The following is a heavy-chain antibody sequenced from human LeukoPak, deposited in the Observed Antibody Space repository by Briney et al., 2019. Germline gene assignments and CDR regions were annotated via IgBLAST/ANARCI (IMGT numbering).Heavy chain of an antibody. J-gene: IGHJ3*02. V-gene: IGHV3-23*01. Sequence: QAGGSLRLSCAASGFTFSSYAMSWVRQAPGKGLEWVSAISGSGGSTYYADSVKGRFTISRDNSKNTLYLQMNSLRAEDTAVYYCAKGGGLGSGPPLAFDIWGQGTMVTVSS. D-gene: IGHD1-26*01. CDR2: ISGSGGST. CDR3: AKGGGLGSGPPLAFDI. CDR1: GFTFSSYA.